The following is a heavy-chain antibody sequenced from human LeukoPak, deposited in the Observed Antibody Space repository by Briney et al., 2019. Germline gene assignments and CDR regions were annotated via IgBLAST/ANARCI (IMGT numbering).Heavy chain of an antibody. J-gene: IGHJ4*02. V-gene: IGHV1-69*05. CDR1: GGTFITYT. CDR2: IIPIFGTA. Sequence: ASVKVSCKASGGTFITYTINWVRQAPGQGLEWMGGIIPIFGTANYAQKFQGRITITTDDSTSTAYMELSSLRSEDAAVYYCATYMLRDNWNVHTFDSWGQGTLVTVSS. D-gene: IGHD1-1*01. CDR3: ATYMLRDNWNVHTFDS.